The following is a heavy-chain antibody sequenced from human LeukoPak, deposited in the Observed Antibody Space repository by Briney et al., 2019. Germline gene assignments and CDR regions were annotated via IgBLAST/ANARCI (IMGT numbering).Heavy chain of an antibody. V-gene: IGHV1-18*01. J-gene: IGHJ5*02. D-gene: IGHD2-2*01. CDR2: ISAYNGNT. Sequence: GASVKVSCKASGYTFTSYGISWVRQAPGQGLEWMGWISAYNGNTNYAQKLQGRVTMTTDTSTSTAYMELRSLRSDDTAVYYCARGGVVVPAAILHNWFDPWGQGTLVTVSS. CDR3: ARGGVVVPAAILHNWFDP. CDR1: GYTFTSYG.